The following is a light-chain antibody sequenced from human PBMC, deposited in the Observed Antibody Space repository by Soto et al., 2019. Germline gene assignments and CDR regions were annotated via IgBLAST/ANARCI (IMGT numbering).Light chain of an antibody. J-gene: IGLJ1*01. CDR2: YVS. Sequence: QSALTQPASVSGSPGQSITISCTGTSSDVGGYNYVSWYQQHPGKAPKLMIYYVSNRPSGVSNRFSGSNSGNTASLTISGLQAEDEADYYCSSYTSSSTPVFGTGTKVTVL. CDR3: SSYTSSSTPV. CDR1: SSDVGGYNY. V-gene: IGLV2-14*01.